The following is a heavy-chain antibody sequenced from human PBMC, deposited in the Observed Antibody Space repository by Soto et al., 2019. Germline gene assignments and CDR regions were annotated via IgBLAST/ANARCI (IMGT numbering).Heavy chain of an antibody. Sequence: SETLSLTCTVSGGSISSYYWSCIRQPPGKGLEWIGYIYYSGSNNYNPSLKSRVTISLGTSKNQFSLKLSSVTAADTAVYYCARGAAARPSYYYYGMEVWGQGTTLTVSS. CDR3: ARGAAARPSYYYYGMEV. D-gene: IGHD6-6*01. J-gene: IGHJ6*02. CDR2: IYYSGSN. CDR1: GGSISSYY. V-gene: IGHV4-59*01.